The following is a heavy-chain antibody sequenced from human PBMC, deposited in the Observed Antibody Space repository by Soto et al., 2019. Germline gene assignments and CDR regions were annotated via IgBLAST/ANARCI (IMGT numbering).Heavy chain of an antibody. D-gene: IGHD1-20*01. J-gene: IGHJ5*02. CDR2: FIPIFETA. V-gene: IGHV1-69*01. CDR3: SRVGYNNNGHMDWLDP. CDR1: GGTLSNYG. Sequence: QGQLVQSGAEVKKPGSSVKVSCKASGGTLSNYGFSWVRQAPGQGLEWMGAFIPIFETAKYAQKFQGRVTITADESTSTVYMELSSLRYEDTAVYHCSRVGYNNNGHMDWLDPWGQGTRVTVSS.